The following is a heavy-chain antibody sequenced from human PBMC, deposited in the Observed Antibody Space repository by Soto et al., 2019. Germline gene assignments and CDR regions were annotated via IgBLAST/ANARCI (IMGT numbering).Heavy chain of an antibody. CDR2: IIPILGIA. CDR1: GGTFSSYT. V-gene: IGHV1-69*08. J-gene: IGHJ3*02. D-gene: IGHD3-16*01. CDR3: ARDNAPDYNWGSLSLNAFDI. Sequence: QVQLVQSGAEVKKPGSSVKVSCKASGGTFSSYTISWVRQAPGQGLEWMGRIIPILGIANYAQKFQGRVTITADKSTSTAYMDLSSMRSEDTAVYYCARDNAPDYNWGSLSLNAFDIWGQGTMVTVSS.